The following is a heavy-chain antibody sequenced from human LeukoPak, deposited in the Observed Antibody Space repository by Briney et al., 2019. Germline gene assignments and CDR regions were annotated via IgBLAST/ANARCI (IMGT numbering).Heavy chain of an antibody. V-gene: IGHV3-7*01. D-gene: IGHD3/OR15-3a*01. CDR1: GFTFSCYW. J-gene: IGHJ4*02. CDR3: ARDSGTGWNY. Sequence: GGSLRLSCAASGFTFSCYWMTWVRQAPGKGLEWVASIKQDGSDKYYVDSVKGRFTISRDNAKNSVYLQMNSLRVEDTAVFYCARDSGTGWNYWGQGTLVTVSS. CDR2: IKQDGSDK.